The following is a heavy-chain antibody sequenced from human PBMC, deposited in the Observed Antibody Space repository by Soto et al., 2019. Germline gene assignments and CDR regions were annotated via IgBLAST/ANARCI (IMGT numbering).Heavy chain of an antibody. J-gene: IGHJ4*02. V-gene: IGHV5-51*01. CDR1: GYSFTSYW. CDR3: ARMDLEVVVTKGGLGVFDY. CDR2: IYPGDSDT. Sequence: GESLKISCKGSGYSFTSYWIGWVRQMPGKGLEWMGIIYPGDSDTRYSPSFQGQVTISADKSISTAYLQWSSLKASDTAMYYCARMDLEVVVTKGGLGVFDYWGQGTLVTVS. D-gene: IGHD3-22*01.